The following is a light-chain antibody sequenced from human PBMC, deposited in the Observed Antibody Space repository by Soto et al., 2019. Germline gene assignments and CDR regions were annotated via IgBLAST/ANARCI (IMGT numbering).Light chain of an antibody. J-gene: IGKJ5*01. CDR2: AAS. Sequence: IVFKQAPGTLSLSPGERATLSCRASQSVSSNYLAWYQQRPGQAPRLLIYAASSRATGIPDRFSGSGSGSDFTLSISRLETEDFAVYYCHQYGSAPITFGQGTPLE. V-gene: IGKV3-20*01. CDR3: HQYGSAPIT. CDR1: QSVSSNY.